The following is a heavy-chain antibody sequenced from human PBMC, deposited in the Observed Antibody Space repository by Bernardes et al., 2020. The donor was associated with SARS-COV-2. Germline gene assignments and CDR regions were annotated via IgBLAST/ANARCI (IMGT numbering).Heavy chain of an antibody. V-gene: IGHV3-48*01. CDR2: TSSTSGTI. J-gene: IGHJ4*02. Sequence: VGSLRLSCAASGFTFNTYGMTWVRQAPGKGLEWVSYTSSTSGTIYYADSVKGRFTISRDNAKNSLYLQMSSLRVEDTAIYYCAREPGWVRGVLYFDYWGQGVMVTVSS. D-gene: IGHD3-10*01. CDR1: GFTFNTYG. CDR3: AREPGWVRGVLYFDY.